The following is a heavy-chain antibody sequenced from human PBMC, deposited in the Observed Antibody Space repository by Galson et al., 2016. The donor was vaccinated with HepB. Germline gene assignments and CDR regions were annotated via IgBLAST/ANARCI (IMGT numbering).Heavy chain of an antibody. D-gene: IGHD2-2*02. V-gene: IGHV3-48*03. CDR2: SRHSGTV. CDR1: GFCLSNYE. CDR3: VRGTGKSWYAYKRSYFYTIDV. J-gene: IGHJ6*02. Sequence: SLRLSCAVSGFCLSNYEMNWVRQAPGKGLAWLSYSRHSGTVYYADSVKGRFTLSRDNADNSLHLQMNNVRAEDTAVYYCVRGTGKSWYAYKRSYFYTIDVWGRGTTVIVSS.